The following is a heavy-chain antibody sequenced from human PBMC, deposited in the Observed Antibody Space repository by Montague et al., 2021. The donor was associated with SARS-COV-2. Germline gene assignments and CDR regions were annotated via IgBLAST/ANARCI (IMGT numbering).Heavy chain of an antibody. V-gene: IGHV4-59*01. CDR2: IYDSGRT. Sequence: SETLSLTCTVSGGSISSYYWNWIRQPPGKGLEWIGYIYDSGRTNYNPSLKSRVTISVDTPKNQFSLKLSSVTAADTAVYYCARGGGSGYRYYFDYWGQGSLVTVSS. J-gene: IGHJ4*02. CDR1: GGSISSYY. CDR3: ARGGGSGYRYYFDY. D-gene: IGHD3-22*01.